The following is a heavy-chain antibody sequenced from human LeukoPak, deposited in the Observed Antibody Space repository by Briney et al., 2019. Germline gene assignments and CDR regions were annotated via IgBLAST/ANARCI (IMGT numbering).Heavy chain of an antibody. D-gene: IGHD5-12*01. Sequence: GSLRLSCAASGFTLSSYAMSWVRQAPGKGLEWVSVIYSDGSTYYADSVKGRFTISRDNSKNTLFLQMNSLRAEDTAVYYCARWVVATMFDYWGPGTLVTVSS. CDR2: IYSDGST. CDR3: ARWVVATMFDY. J-gene: IGHJ4*02. V-gene: IGHV3-66*01. CDR1: GFTLSSYA.